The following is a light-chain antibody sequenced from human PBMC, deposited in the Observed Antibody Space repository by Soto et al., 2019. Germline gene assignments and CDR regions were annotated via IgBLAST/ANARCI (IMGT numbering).Light chain of an antibody. CDR3: QQGDSFPFT. V-gene: IGKV1-12*01. CDR2: AAT. Sequence: DLQMTQSPSSVSASVGDSVFITCRASQDISSWVDWYQQKPGKAPKLLISAATNLQGGVPRRFSGSGSGTDFTLIISSLQPEDVATYFCQQGDSFPFTFGGGTKVEIK. CDR1: QDISSW. J-gene: IGKJ4*01.